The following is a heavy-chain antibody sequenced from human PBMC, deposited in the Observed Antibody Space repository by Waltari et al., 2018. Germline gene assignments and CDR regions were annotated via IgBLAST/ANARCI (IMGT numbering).Heavy chain of an antibody. CDR2: ISYDGGNK. D-gene: IGHD4-17*01. CDR1: GFRFSTYG. V-gene: IGHV3-30*18. J-gene: IGHJ6*02. Sequence: QVQLVESWGGVVQPGRSLRLSCVASGFRFSTYGMSWGRQAPGKGLYWVSVISYDGGNKYYADSLKGRFTISRDNSKNTLFLQVNSLRAADTAIYYCAKGRAAYGYYYFGMDVWGQGTTVTVSS. CDR3: AKGRAAYGYYYFGMDV.